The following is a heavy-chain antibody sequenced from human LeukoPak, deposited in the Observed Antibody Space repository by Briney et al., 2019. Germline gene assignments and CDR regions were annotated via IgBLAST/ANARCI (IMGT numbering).Heavy chain of an antibody. D-gene: IGHD2-21*02. CDR3: ARTRYIVVVTAGPWYFDL. Sequence: SETLSLTRAVYGGSFSGYYWSWIRQPPGKGLEWIGEINHSGSTNYNPSLKSRVTISVDTSKNQFSLKLSSVTAADTAVYYCARTRYIVVVTAGPWYFDLWGRGTLVTVSS. V-gene: IGHV4-34*01. J-gene: IGHJ2*01. CDR2: INHSGST. CDR1: GGSFSGYY.